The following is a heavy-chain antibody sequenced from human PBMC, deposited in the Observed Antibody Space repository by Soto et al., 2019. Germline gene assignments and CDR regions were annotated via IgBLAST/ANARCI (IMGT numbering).Heavy chain of an antibody. CDR3: TTEFEGHYYYYGMDV. D-gene: IGHD3-9*01. J-gene: IGHJ6*02. CDR1: GFTFSNAW. Sequence: PGGSLRLSCAASGFTFSNAWMSWVRQAPGKGLEWVGRIKSKTDGGTTDYAAPVKGRFTISRDDSKNTLYLQMNSLKTEDTAVYYCTTEFEGHYYYYGMDVWGQGTTVTVSS. CDR2: IKSKTDGGTT. V-gene: IGHV3-15*01.